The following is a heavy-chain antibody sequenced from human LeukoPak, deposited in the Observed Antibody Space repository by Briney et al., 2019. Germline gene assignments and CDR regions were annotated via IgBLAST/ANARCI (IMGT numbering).Heavy chain of an antibody. D-gene: IGHD3-22*01. CDR1: GYTFTGYY. Sequence: GASVKVSCKASGYTFTGYYMHWVRQAPGQGLEWMGIINPSGGSTSYAQKFQGRVTMTRDTSTSTVYMELSSLRSEDTAVYYCARDPTRTYYYDSSGGYWGQGTLVTVSS. J-gene: IGHJ4*02. V-gene: IGHV1-46*01. CDR2: INPSGGST. CDR3: ARDPTRTYYYDSSGGY.